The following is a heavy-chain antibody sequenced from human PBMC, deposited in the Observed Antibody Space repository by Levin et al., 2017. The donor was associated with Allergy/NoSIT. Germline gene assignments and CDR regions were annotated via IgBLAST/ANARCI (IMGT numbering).Heavy chain of an antibody. J-gene: IGHJ4*02. CDR3: APFIAAAGYFDY. CDR2: IYYSGST. V-gene: IGHV4-59*01. D-gene: IGHD6-13*01. Sequence: RASETLSLTCTVSGGSISSYYWSWIRQPPGKGLEWIGYIYYSGSTNYNPSLKSRVTISVDTSKNQFSLKLSSVTAADTAVYYCAPFIAAAGYFDYWGQGTLVTVSS. CDR1: GGSISSYY.